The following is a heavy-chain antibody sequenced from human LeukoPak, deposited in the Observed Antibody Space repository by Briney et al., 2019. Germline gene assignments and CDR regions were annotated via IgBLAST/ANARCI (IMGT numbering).Heavy chain of an antibody. CDR1: GFAFSSYA. CDR3: ARARDGSYDY. J-gene: IGHJ4*02. V-gene: IGHV3-23*01. Sequence: PGGSLRLSCAASGFAFSSYAMSWVRQPPGKGLEWVSVISRRDDYTYYADSVKGRFTISRDNAKNSLYLQMNSLRDEDTAVYYCARARDGSYDYWGQGTLVTVSS. D-gene: IGHD1-26*01. CDR2: ISRRDDYT.